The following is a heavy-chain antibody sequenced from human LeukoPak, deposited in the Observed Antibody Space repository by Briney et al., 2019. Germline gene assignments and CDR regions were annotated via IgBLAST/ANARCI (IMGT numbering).Heavy chain of an antibody. CDR1: GYTFTGYY. D-gene: IGHD2-15*01. J-gene: IGHJ3*02. V-gene: IGHV1-2*02. CDR3: AADAPSYCSGGSCYSAFAFDI. CDR2: INPNSGGT. Sequence: ASVKVSCKASGYTFTGYYMHWVRQAPGQGLEWMGWINPNSGGTNYAQKFQGRVTMTRDTSISTAYMELSSLRSEDTAVYYCAADAPSYCSGGSCYSAFAFDIWGQGTMVNVSS.